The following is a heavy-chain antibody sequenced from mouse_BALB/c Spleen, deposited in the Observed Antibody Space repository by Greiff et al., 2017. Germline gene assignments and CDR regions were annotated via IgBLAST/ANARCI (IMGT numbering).Heavy chain of an antibody. Sequence: EVQVVESGGGLVQPGGSRKLSCAASGFTFSSFGMHWVRQAPEKGLEWVAYISSGSSTIYYADTVKGRVTISRDKPKNTLFLQMTSLRSEDTAMYYCARSYDYGYAMDYWGQGTSVTVSA. CDR3: ARSYDYGYAMDY. CDR2: ISSGSSTI. D-gene: IGHD2-4*01. CDR1: GFTFSSFG. J-gene: IGHJ4*01. V-gene: IGHV5-17*02.